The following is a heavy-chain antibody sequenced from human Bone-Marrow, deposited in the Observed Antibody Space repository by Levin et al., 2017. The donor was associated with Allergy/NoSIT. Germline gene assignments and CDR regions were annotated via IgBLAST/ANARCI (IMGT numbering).Heavy chain of an antibody. CDR1: EYTLTELS. CDR3: ATERTVSDAFDI. Sequence: EASVKVSCKVSEYTLTELSMLWVRQAPGKGLEWMGSFDPEDGETIYAQKFQGRFTMTEDTSTDTAYMELSSLRSEDTAIYYCATERTVSDAFDIWGQGTMVTVSS. V-gene: IGHV1-24*01. CDR2: FDPEDGET. J-gene: IGHJ3*02. D-gene: IGHD1-1*01.